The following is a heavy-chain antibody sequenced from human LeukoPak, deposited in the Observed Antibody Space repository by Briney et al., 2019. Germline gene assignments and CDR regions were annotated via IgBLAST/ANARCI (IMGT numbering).Heavy chain of an antibody. Sequence: ASVKVSCKASGYTFTSYAMNWVRQAPGQGLEWMGWINTNTGNPTYAQGFTGRFVFSLDTSVSTAYLQISSLKAEGTAVYYCARAAAGTRYYYYYGMDVWGQGTTVTVSS. D-gene: IGHD6-13*01. CDR2: INTNTGNP. CDR1: GYTFTSYA. V-gene: IGHV7-4-1*02. CDR3: ARAAAGTRYYYYYGMDV. J-gene: IGHJ6*02.